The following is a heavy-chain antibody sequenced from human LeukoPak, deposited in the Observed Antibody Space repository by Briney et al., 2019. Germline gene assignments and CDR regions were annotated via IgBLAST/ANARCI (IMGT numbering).Heavy chain of an antibody. CDR3: AKDYYDSSGYYYGGTDY. J-gene: IGHJ4*02. D-gene: IGHD3-22*01. CDR1: GFTFSSYA. V-gene: IGHV3-23*01. Sequence: GGSLRLSCAASGFTFSSYAMSWVRQAPGKGLEWVSAISGSGGGTYYAGSVKGRFTISRDNSKNTLFLQMNSLRAEDTAVYYCAKDYYDSSGYYYGGTDYWGQGTLVTVSS. CDR2: ISGSGGGT.